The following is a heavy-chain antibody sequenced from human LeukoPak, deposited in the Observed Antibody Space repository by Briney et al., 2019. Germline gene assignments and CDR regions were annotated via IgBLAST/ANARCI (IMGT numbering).Heavy chain of an antibody. Sequence: LGGSLRLSCAASGFTFSTYWMSWVRQAPGKGPEWVANIKQDGSEKYYVDSVKGRFTISRDNAKNSLYLQMNSLRAEDTAVYYCARDQGSSSWPYYYYYYMDVWGKGTTVTVSS. CDR2: IKQDGSEK. J-gene: IGHJ6*03. V-gene: IGHV3-7*01. CDR3: ARDQGSSSWPYYYYYYMDV. D-gene: IGHD6-13*01. CDR1: GFTFSTYW.